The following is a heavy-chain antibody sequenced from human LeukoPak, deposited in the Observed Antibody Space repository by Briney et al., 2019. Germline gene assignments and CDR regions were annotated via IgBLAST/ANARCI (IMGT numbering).Heavy chain of an antibody. J-gene: IGHJ4*02. Sequence: SETLSLTCTVSGGSISSYYWSWIRQPPGKGLEWIGYIYYSGSTNYNPSLKSRVTISVDTSKNQFSLKLSSVTAADTAVYYCARDPRRDYFDYWAREPWSPSPQ. CDR3: ARDPRRDYFDY. CDR2: IYYSGST. V-gene: IGHV4-59*01. CDR1: GGSISSYY.